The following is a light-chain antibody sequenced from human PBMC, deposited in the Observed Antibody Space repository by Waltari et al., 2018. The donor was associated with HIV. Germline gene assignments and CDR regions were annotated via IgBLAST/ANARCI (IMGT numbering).Light chain of an antibody. J-gene: IGLJ3*02. CDR3: SSYTTSSTWV. V-gene: IGLV2-14*01. CDR2: EVS. CDR1: SSDVGGYNY. Sequence: QSALTQPASVSGSPGQSITISCTGTSSDVGGYNYVSWYQQHPGKAPKRMIYEVSNRPSGVSNRFSGSKSGNTASLTISGLQAEVEADYYCSSYTTSSTWVFGGGTKLTVL.